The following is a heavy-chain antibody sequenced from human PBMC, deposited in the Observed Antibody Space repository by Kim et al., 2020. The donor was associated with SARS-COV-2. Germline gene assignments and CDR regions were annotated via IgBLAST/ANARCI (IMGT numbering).Heavy chain of an antibody. CDR1: GFSFDDYA. J-gene: IGHJ4*02. Sequence: GGSLRLSCAASGFSFDDYAMNWVRQVPGKGLELVSGINWNSGRAVYADSVKGRFTISRDNAKNSLYLQMNSLRAEDTAFYHCAKETSLNYFDAWGQGTLVTVSS. CDR2: INWNSGRA. D-gene: IGHD3-9*01. CDR3: AKETSLNYFDA. V-gene: IGHV3-20*01.